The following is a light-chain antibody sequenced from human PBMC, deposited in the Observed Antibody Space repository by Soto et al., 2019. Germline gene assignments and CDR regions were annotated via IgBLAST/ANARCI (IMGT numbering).Light chain of an antibody. V-gene: IGKV3-15*01. CDR2: GAS. J-gene: IGKJ1*01. CDR3: QQYNNWPPDRT. Sequence: EIVMTQSPATLSVSPGARATLSCRASKSVGSNLAWYQQKPGQAPRLLIYGASTRATGIPARCSGSGSGTEFTLTISSLQSEDFAIYFCQQYNNWPPDRTFGQGTKVEIK. CDR1: KSVGSN.